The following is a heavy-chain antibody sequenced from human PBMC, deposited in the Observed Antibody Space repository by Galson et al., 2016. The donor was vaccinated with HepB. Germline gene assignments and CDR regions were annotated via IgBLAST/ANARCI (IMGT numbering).Heavy chain of an antibody. CDR1: GFIFRSYA. J-gene: IGHJ5*02. Sequence: SLRLSCADSGFIFRSYAMNWVRQAPGKGLDWVSSISSRSSYIYYADSVKGRFTISRDNAKNSLYLQMNSLRAEDTAVYYCARDLRGYSTSNWFDPWGRGTLVTVSS. CDR2: ISSRSSYI. CDR3: ARDLRGYSTSNWFDP. V-gene: IGHV3-21*01. D-gene: IGHD2-2*01.